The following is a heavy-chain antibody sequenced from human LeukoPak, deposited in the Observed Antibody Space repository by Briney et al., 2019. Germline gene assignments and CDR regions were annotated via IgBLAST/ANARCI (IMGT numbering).Heavy chain of an antibody. V-gene: IGHV1-18*01. J-gene: IGHJ4*02. CDR2: FSVYTGHT. CDR3: ARTPEKHIDY. CDR1: DYIFTVYN. D-gene: IGHD2-15*01. Sequence: ASVTVSCKASDYIFTVYNITWVRQAPGQGLEWMGRFSVYTGHTDFARNFQDRVTMTADTFTTTAYMELKSLRSDDTAVYYCARTPEKHIDYWGQGTLVTVSS.